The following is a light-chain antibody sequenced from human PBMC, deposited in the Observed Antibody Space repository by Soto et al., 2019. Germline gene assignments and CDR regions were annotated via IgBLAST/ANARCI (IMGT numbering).Light chain of an antibody. V-gene: IGLV2-14*01. CDR3: GSYASATLI. CDR2: EVT. CDR1: SSDIGAYDY. Sequence: QSALTQPASVSGSPGQSITISCTGTSSDIGAYDYVSWFQQYPGKAPTLLIYEVTFRPSGVSSRFSGSKSGNTASLTISGLQTEDEDDYYCGSYASATLIFGGGTQLTVL. J-gene: IGLJ2*01.